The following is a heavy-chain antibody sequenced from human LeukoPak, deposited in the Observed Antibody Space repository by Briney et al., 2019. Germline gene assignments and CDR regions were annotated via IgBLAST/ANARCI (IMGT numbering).Heavy chain of an antibody. CDR1: GFTFSSYA. CDR3: ARDLYSSGWALDY. J-gene: IGHJ4*02. D-gene: IGHD6-19*01. V-gene: IGHV3-30-3*01. Sequence: PGGSLRLSCAASGFTFSSYAMHWVRQAPGKGLEWVAVISYDGSNKYYADSVKGRFSISRDNSNNALFLQLSSLTAGDTAVYYCARDLYSSGWALDYWGPGTLVTVSS. CDR2: ISYDGSNK.